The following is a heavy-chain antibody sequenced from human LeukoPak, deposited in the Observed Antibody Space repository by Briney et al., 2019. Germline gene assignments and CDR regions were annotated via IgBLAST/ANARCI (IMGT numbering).Heavy chain of an antibody. CDR2: ISHTGESG. CDR1: GFIFSSYA. D-gene: IGHD6-19*01. J-gene: IGHJ4*02. V-gene: IGHV3-23*01. CDR3: AKDYSTGLYDY. Sequence: GGSLRLSCAASGFIFSSYAMNWVRQSPGKGLEWVSLISHTGESGYYADSVKDRFTISRDNSKNTLYLQMNSLRAEDTAVYYCAKDYSTGLYDYWGQGTLVTVSS.